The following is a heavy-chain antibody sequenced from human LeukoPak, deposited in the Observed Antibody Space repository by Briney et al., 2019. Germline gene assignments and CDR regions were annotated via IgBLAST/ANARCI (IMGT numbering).Heavy chain of an antibody. D-gene: IGHD3-10*01. Sequence: SVKVSCKASGGTFSSYAISWVRQAPGQGLEWMGGIIPIFGTANYAQKFQGRVTNTADKSTSTAYMELSSLRSEDTAVYYCAGGSGSYSDAFDIWGQGTMVTVSS. CDR2: IIPIFGTA. V-gene: IGHV1-69*06. J-gene: IGHJ3*02. CDR3: AGGSGSYSDAFDI. CDR1: GGTFSSYA.